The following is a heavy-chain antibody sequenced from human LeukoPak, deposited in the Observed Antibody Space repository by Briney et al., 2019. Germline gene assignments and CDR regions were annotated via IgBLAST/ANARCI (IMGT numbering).Heavy chain of an antibody. J-gene: IGHJ4*02. CDR1: GFTFSSYE. D-gene: IGHD6-6*01. Sequence: PGGPLRLSCAASGFTFSSYEMNWLPHAPGKALEGFSYISSSGSTIYSADSVKGRLTISRDNDKNFPFLQISSLTAQDTAVLYCEKMARLADNWGQGTLVTVSS. CDR2: ISSSGSTI. CDR3: EKMARLADN. V-gene: IGHV3-48*03.